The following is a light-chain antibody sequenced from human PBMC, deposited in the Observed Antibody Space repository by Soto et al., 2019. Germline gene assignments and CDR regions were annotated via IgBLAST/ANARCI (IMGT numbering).Light chain of an antibody. J-gene: IGKJ5*01. CDR3: MQSTQLPPT. V-gene: IGKV2D-29*02. CDR1: QSLLHITGETF. CDR2: EVS. Sequence: DVVRTQTPLSLSVAPGQPASISCKSIQSLLHITGETFLFWYLQKPGQSPQLLIYEVSTRVSVVPDRFSGSGSGTDFTLEISRVETDDVGIYYCMQSTQLPPTFGQGTRLEIK.